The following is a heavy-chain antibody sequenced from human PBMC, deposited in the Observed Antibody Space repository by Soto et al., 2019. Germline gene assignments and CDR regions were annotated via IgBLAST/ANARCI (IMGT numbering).Heavy chain of an antibody. CDR2: INHSGST. V-gene: IGHV4-34*01. CDR1: GGSFSGYY. Sequence: QVQLQQWGAGLLKPSETLSLTCAVYGGSFSGYYWSWIRQPPGKGLEWIGEINHSGSTNYNPSLKSRVTISVDTSKNQFSLKLSSVTAADTAVYYCAGGSVGPKYPRNWGQGTLVTVSS. D-gene: IGHD1-26*01. J-gene: IGHJ4*02. CDR3: AGGSVGPKYPRN.